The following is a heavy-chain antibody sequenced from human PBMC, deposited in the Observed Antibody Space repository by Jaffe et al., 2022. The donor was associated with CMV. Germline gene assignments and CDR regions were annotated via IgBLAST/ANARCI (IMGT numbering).Heavy chain of an antibody. CDR3: ARDRLYYYDSSGYYDY. V-gene: IGHV1-46*01. Sequence: QVQLVQSGAEVKKPGASVKVSCKASGYTFTSYYMHWVRQAPGQGLEWMGIINPSGGSTSYAQKFQGRVTMTRDTSTSTVYMELSSLRSEDTAVYYCARDRLYYYDSSGYYDYWGQGTLVTVSS. CDR1: GYTFTSYY. J-gene: IGHJ4*02. D-gene: IGHD3-22*01. CDR2: INPSGGST.